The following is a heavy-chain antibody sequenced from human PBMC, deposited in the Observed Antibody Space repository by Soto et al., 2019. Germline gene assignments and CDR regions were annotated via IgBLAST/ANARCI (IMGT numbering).Heavy chain of an antibody. CDR1: GGSVSIGDYL. CDR3: ARARGGDSGDYASLFDR. J-gene: IGHJ5*02. Sequence: VQLQESGPGLVTPSQTLSLTCTVFGGSVSIGDYLWSWIRQRPGKGLEWIGYIHDSGNTYYNPSLKSRVTISLDTSKNQFSLNVTSMTAAHTAVYFCARARGGDSGDYASLFDRWGQGNLVTVSS. D-gene: IGHD4-17*01. CDR2: IHDSGNT. V-gene: IGHV4-30-4*01.